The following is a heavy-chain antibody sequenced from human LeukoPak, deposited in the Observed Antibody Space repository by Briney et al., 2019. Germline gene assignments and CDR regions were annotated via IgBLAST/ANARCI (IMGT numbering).Heavy chain of an antibody. CDR1: AFIYSSSG. D-gene: IGHD2-2*01. CDR3: AKRKPAANFDY. J-gene: IGHJ4*02. Sequence: GGSLRLSCAASAFIYSSSGMSWVRQAPGKGLEWVSTISDNGGSTYYPDSVKGRFTISRDNSKNTLYLQMNSLRAEDTAVYYCAKRKPAANFDYWGQGTLVTVSS. V-gene: IGHV3-23*01. CDR2: ISDNGGST.